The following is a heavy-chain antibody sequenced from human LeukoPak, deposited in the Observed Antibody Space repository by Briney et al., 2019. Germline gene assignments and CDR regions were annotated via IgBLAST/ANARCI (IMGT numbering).Heavy chain of an antibody. CDR1: GYSFTSYW. Sequence: GESLKISCKGSGYSFTSYWIGLVRQMPGKGLEWMGIIYPGDSDTRHSPSFQGQVTISADKSIITAYLQWSSLKASDTAMYYCARRGGSGAGDNYYYYMDVWGKGTTVTVSS. V-gene: IGHV5-51*01. D-gene: IGHD3-10*01. CDR3: ARRGGSGAGDNYYYYMDV. CDR2: IYPGDSDT. J-gene: IGHJ6*03.